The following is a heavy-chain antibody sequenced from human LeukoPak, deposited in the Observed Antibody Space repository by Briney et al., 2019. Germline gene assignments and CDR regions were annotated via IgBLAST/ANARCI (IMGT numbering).Heavy chain of an antibody. D-gene: IGHD5-12*01. J-gene: IGHJ4*02. Sequence: PGGSLRLSCAASGFTFSSYGMHWVRQAPGKGLEWVAVISYDGSNKYYADSVKGRFTISRDNSKNTLYLQMNSLRAEDTAVYYCAKDRGDSGYDNGLDYWGQGTLVTVSS. CDR1: GFTFSSYG. CDR2: ISYDGSNK. V-gene: IGHV3-30*18. CDR3: AKDRGDSGYDNGLDY.